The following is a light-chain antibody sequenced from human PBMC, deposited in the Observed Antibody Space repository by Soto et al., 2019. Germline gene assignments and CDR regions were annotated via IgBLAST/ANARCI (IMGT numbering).Light chain of an antibody. J-gene: IGKJ1*01. CDR1: QSVSNNY. Sequence: PRSPGKVSTFSCRVSQSVSNNYLAWYQQKPGQAPRLLIYGASNRATGIPDRFSGSGSGTDFTLTISRLEPEDFAVYYCQQYGSSPRTFGQGTKVDIK. CDR3: QQYGSSPRT. V-gene: IGKV3-20*01. CDR2: GAS.